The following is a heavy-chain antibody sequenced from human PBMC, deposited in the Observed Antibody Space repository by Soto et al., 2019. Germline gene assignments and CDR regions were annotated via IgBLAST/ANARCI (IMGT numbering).Heavy chain of an antibody. CDR1: GYTFTSYD. CDR2: MNPNSGNT. Sequence: QVQLVQSGAEVKKPGASVKVSCKASGYTFTSYDINWVRQATGQGLEWMGWMNPNSGNTGYAQKFQGIVTMTRNTSINTAYMELSSLRSENTAVYYCARAGRTLPRVSGNSGLGYWGQGTLVTVSS. D-gene: IGHD4-4*01. J-gene: IGHJ4*02. V-gene: IGHV1-8*01. CDR3: ARAGRTLPRVSGNSGLGY.